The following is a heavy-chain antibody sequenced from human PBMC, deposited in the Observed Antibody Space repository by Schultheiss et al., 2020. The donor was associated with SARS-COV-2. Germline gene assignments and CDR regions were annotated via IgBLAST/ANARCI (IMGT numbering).Heavy chain of an antibody. D-gene: IGHD3-3*01. Sequence: GESLKISCAASGFTFSGSAMHWVRQASGKGLEWVGRIRSKANSYATAYAASVKGRFTISRDDSKNTAYLQMNSLKTEDTAVYYCTSQYYDFWSNMDVWGKGTTVTVSS. J-gene: IGHJ6*03. CDR3: TSQYYDFWSNMDV. CDR1: GFTFSGSA. CDR2: IRSKANSYAT. V-gene: IGHV3-73*01.